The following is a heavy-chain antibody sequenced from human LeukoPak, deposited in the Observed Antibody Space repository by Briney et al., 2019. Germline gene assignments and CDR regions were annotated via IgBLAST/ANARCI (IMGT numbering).Heavy chain of an antibody. Sequence: ASVKVSCKASGYTFTRYDINWVRQATGQGLEWMGWMNPNSGNTGYAQKFQGRVTMTRNTSISTAYMELSSLRSEDTAVYYCARGRSSSWLLFDYWGQGTLVTVSS. V-gene: IGHV1-8*01. CDR1: GYTFTRYD. J-gene: IGHJ4*02. D-gene: IGHD6-13*01. CDR3: ARGRSSSWLLFDY. CDR2: MNPNSGNT.